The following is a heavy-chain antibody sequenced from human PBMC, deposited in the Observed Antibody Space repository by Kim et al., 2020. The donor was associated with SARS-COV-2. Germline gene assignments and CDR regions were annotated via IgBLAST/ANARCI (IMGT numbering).Heavy chain of an antibody. CDR3: AREFSSKGVPAAMGRYLDY. CDR1: GFTFSSYA. J-gene: IGHJ4*02. Sequence: GGSLRLSCAASGFTFSSYAMHWVRQAPGKGLEWVAVISYDGSNKYYADSVKGRFTISRDNSKNTLYLQMNSLRAEDTAVYYCAREFSSKGVPAAMGRYLDYWGQGTLVTVSS. D-gene: IGHD2-2*01. V-gene: IGHV3-30*04. CDR2: ISYDGSNK.